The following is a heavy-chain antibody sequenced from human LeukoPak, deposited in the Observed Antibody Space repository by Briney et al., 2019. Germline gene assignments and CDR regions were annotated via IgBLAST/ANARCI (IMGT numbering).Heavy chain of an antibody. CDR3: ARNSGSYPRLCFDY. CDR1: GFTFSSYG. CDR2: IWYDGSNK. D-gene: IGHD1-26*01. V-gene: IGHV3-33*01. J-gene: IGHJ4*02. Sequence: GRSLRLSCAASGFTFSSYGMHWVRQAPGKGLEWVAVIWYDGSNKYYADSVKGRFTISRDNSKNTLYLQMNSLRAEDTAVYYCARNSGSYPRLCFDYWGQGTLVTVSS.